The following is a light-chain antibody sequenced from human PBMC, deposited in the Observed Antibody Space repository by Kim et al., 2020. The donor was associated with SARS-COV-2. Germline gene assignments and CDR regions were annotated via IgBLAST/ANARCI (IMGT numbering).Light chain of an antibody. CDR2: AAS. V-gene: IGKV3-15*01. J-gene: IGKJ1*01. CDR1: QTVYSN. Sequence: EVVVTQSPATLSVSPGERATLSCRASQTVYSNLAWYQQKPGQPPRLLIYAASSRATGIPARFSASGSGTEFTLTISSLQSEDFAVYYCLQYNHWPPWTFGQGTKVDIK. CDR3: LQYNHWPPWT.